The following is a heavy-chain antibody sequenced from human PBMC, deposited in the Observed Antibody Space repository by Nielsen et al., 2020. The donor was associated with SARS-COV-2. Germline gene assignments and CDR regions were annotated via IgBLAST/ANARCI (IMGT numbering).Heavy chain of an antibody. D-gene: IGHD3-16*01. CDR2: IYYSGST. J-gene: IGHJ6*02. Sequence: WIRQPPGKGLEWIGYIYYSGSTNYHPSLKSRVTISVDTSKNQFSLKLSSVTAADTAVYYCARDLVGYDYVWGSYRGSLDVWGQGTTVTVSS. CDR3: ARDLVGYDYVWGSYRGSLDV. V-gene: IGHV4-59*01.